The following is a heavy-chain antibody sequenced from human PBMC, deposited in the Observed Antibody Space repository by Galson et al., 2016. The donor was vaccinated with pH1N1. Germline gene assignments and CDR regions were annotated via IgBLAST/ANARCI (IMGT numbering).Heavy chain of an antibody. J-gene: IGHJ4*02. D-gene: IGHD3-16*02. Sequence: SLRLSCAASGFTLSGYSMNWVRQAPGKGLEWISHIWKSGDNVYYADSVAGRFTISRDNARNSLFLQMNSLRAEDTAVYYCAKEAAGGSYLYQWGQGTLVTVSS. V-gene: IGHV3-48*01. CDR1: GFTLSGYS. CDR2: IWKSGDNV. CDR3: AKEAAGGSYLYQ.